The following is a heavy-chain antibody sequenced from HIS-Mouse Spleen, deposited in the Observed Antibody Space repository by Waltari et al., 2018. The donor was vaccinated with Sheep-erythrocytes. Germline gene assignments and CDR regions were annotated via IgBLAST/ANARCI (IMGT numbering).Heavy chain of an antibody. V-gene: IGHV4-59*08. Sequence: QVQLQESGPGLVKPSETLSLTCTVSGGSISSYYWSWIRQPPGKGLEWIGYIYYSGSTNYNPSLKSRVTISVDTSKNQFSLKLSSVTAADTAVYCCARLELGQFDYWGQGTLVTVSS. J-gene: IGHJ4*02. CDR1: GGSISSYY. CDR2: IYYSGST. CDR3: ARLELGQFDY. D-gene: IGHD1-26*01.